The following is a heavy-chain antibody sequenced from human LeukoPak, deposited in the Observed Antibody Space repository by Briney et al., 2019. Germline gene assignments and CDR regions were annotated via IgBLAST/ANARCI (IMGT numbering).Heavy chain of an antibody. CDR3: ARSGSGYYYIFDY. CDR2: ISGSGGST. CDR1: GFTFSSYA. Sequence: GGSLRLSCAASGFTFSSYAMSWVRQAPGKGLEWVSAISGSGGSTYYADSVKGRFTISRDNSKNTLYLQMNSLRAEDTAVYYCARSGSGYYYIFDYWGQGTLVTVPS. V-gene: IGHV3-23*01. D-gene: IGHD3-22*01. J-gene: IGHJ4*02.